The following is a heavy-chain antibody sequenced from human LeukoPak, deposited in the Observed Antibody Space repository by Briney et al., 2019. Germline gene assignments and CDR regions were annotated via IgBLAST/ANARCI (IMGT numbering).Heavy chain of an antibody. D-gene: IGHD5-18*01. J-gene: IGHJ4*02. Sequence: ASVKVSCKTSGYPFTAYYVHWVRQAPGQGLEWMGRINCNNGGTNYAQKFRGRVTMTRDTSISTAYMELSRLTSDDTAVYYCARDHVQLWLTFDYWGQGTLVTVSS. CDR2: INCNNGGT. CDR3: ARDHVQLWLTFDY. CDR1: GYPFTAYY. V-gene: IGHV1-2*06.